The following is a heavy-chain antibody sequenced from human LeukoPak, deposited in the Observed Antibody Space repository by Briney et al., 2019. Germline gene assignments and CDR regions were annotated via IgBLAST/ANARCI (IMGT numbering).Heavy chain of an antibody. D-gene: IGHD7-27*01. CDR2: IYTSGST. J-gene: IGHJ5*02. CDR3: ARSRLTGDLRWFDP. CDR1: GGSISSYY. V-gene: IGHV4-4*07. Sequence: PSETLSLTCTVSGGSISSYYWSWIRQPAGKGLEWIGRIYTSGSTNYNPSLKSRVTISVDTSKNQFSLKLSSVTAADTAVYYCARSRLTGDLRWFDPWGQGTLVTVSS.